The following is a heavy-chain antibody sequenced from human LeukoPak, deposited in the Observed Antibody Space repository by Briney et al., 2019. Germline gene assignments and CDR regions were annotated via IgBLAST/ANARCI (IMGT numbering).Heavy chain of an antibody. CDR2: IIPIFGTA. V-gene: IGHV1-69*05. J-gene: IGHJ4*02. CDR1: GYTFTSYA. Sequence: EASVKVSCKASGYTFTSYAISWVRQAPGQGLEWMGRIIPIFGTANYAQKFQGRVTITTDESTSTVYMELSSLRSEDTAVYYCARDTVVTPYFDYWGQGTLVTVSS. CDR3: ARDTVVTPYFDY. D-gene: IGHD4-23*01.